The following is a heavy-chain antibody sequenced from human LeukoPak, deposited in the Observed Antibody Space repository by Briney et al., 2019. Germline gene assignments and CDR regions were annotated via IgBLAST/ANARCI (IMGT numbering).Heavy chain of an antibody. CDR3: ARASSGWAYFDY. D-gene: IGHD6-19*01. CDR1: GFTFSSYG. Sequence: PGRSLRLSCAASGFTFSSYGMHWVRQAPGKVLEWVSSISSSSSYIYYADSVKGRFTISRDNAKNSLYLQMNSLRAEDTAVYYCARASSGWAYFDYWGQGTLVTVSS. V-gene: IGHV3-21*01. J-gene: IGHJ4*02. CDR2: ISSSSSYI.